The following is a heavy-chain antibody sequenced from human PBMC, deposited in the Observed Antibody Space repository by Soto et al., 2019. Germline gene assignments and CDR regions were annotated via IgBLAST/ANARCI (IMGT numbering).Heavy chain of an antibody. J-gene: IGHJ6*02. V-gene: IGHV3-30*18. CDR3: AKDGNDYSNRWYYYGMDV. CDR1: GFTFSSYG. CDR2: ISYDGSNK. D-gene: IGHD4-4*01. Sequence: GGSLRLSCAASGFTFSSYGMHWVRQAPGKGLEWVAVISYDGSNKYYADSVKGRFTISRDNSKNTLYLQMNSLRAEDTAVYYCAKDGNDYSNRWYYYGMDVWGQGTTVTVSS.